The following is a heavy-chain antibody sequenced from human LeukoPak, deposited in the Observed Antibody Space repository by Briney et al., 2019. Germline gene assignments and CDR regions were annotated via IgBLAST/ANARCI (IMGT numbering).Heavy chain of an antibody. CDR1: GFTFFNYA. D-gene: IGHD2-15*01. CDR2: ISGSGGNT. CDR3: AKDLSYCSGGTCYTSRYYGMDV. V-gene: IGHV3-23*01. J-gene: IGHJ6*02. Sequence: GGSLRLSCAASGFTFFNYAMSWVRQSPGKGLEWVSIISGSGGNTNYADSVRGRFTISRDNSNNTLYLQMNSLRAEDTAVYYCAKDLSYCSGGTCYTSRYYGMDVWGQGTTVTVSS.